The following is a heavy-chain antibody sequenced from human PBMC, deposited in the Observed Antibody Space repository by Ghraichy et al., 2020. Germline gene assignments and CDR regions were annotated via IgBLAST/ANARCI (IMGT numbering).Heavy chain of an antibody. D-gene: IGHD3-3*01. CDR3: AHGGRSYDFGSGYYFGLDV. V-gene: IGHV2-5*01. Sequence: SGPTLVKPTQTLTLTCIFSGFSLKSSGAGVGWIRQPPGKALEWLALIYWNDDKRYSPSLRSRLSITRDTSRNQVVLTMTDMDPVDTATYYCAHGGRSYDFGSGYYFGLDVWGRGTTVTVSS. CDR1: GFSLKSSGAG. J-gene: IGHJ6*02. CDR2: IYWNDDK.